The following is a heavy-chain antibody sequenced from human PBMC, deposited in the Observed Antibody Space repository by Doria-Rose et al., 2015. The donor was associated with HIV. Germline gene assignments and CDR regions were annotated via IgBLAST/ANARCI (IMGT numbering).Heavy chain of an antibody. D-gene: IGHD6-13*01. J-gene: IGHJ4*02. CDR2: IFSDDER. V-gene: IGHV2-26*01. Sequence: QITLKESGPVLVKPTETLTLTCTVSGVSLSSPGMGVSWIRQPPGKALEWLANIFSDDERSYKRSLKSRLTISSGTSKSQVVLTMTDMDPVDTATYYCARIKSSRWYHKYYFDFWGQGTLVIVSA. CDR1: GVSLSSPGMG. CDR3: ARIKSSRWYHKYYFDF.